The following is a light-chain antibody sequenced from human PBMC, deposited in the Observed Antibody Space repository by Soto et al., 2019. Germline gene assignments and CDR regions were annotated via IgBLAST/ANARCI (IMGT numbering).Light chain of an antibody. CDR1: NSNIETNT. CDR2: SNS. CDR3: AAWDDSLSGPV. V-gene: IGLV1-44*01. J-gene: IGLJ7*01. Sequence: QSVLTQPPSASGTPGQRVTIFCSGSNSNIETNTVNWYQQLPGTAPKILIYSNSQRPSGVPDRFSGSKSGTSASLTISGLQSEDEADYYCAAWDDSLSGPVFGGGTQLTVL.